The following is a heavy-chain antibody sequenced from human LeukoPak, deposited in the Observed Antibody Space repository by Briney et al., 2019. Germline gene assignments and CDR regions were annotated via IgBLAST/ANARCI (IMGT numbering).Heavy chain of an antibody. Sequence: GGSLRLSCAASGFSFSNYAMSWVRPAPGKGLEWVSTVSGSGGRTSYADSVKGRFTIPRDNSKNTLYLQMNSLRAEDTALYYCASYGRRGYLLDYWGQGTLVTVSS. V-gene: IGHV3-23*01. CDR2: VSGSGGRT. CDR3: ASYGRRGYLLDY. D-gene: IGHD5-18*01. J-gene: IGHJ4*02. CDR1: GFSFSNYA.